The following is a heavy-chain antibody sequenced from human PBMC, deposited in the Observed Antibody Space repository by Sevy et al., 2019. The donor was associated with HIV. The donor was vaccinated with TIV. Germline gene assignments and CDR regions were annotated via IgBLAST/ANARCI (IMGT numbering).Heavy chain of an antibody. CDR2: IWYDGSDR. CDR1: GLSFSDYG. CDR3: AKNTAAVGVGGFDY. V-gene: IGHV3-30*02. D-gene: IGHD6-13*01. Sequence: GGSLRLSCTASGLSFSDYGMHWVRQAPGKGLEWVAFIWYDGSDRYYADSVKGRFTISRDNSKNILYLQMSSLRLEDTALYYCAKNTAAVGVGGFDYWGQGTLVTASS. J-gene: IGHJ4*02.